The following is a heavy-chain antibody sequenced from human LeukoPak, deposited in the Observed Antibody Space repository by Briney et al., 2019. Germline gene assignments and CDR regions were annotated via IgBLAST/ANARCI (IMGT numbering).Heavy chain of an antibody. CDR2: INAGNGNT. Sequence: ASVKVSCKASGYTFTSYAMHWVRQAPGQRLEWMGWINAGNGNTKYSQKFQGRVTITRDTSASTAYMELNSLRSEDTAVYYCARSGDGYNCDYWGQGTLVTVSS. J-gene: IGHJ4*02. D-gene: IGHD5-24*01. V-gene: IGHV1-3*01. CDR1: GYTFTSYA. CDR3: ARSGDGYNCDY.